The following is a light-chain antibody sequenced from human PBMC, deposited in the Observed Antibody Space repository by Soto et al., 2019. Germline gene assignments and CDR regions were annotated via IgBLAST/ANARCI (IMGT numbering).Light chain of an antibody. Sequence: QSVLTQPASVSGSPGQSIAISCTGTSSDVGGYNYVSWYQQHPAKTPNLMIYDVSNRPSGVSNRFSGSKSGNTASLTISGLQAEDEADYYCSSYTSSSTWVFGGGTKLTVL. J-gene: IGLJ3*02. CDR3: SSYTSSSTWV. CDR2: DVS. CDR1: SSDVGGYNY. V-gene: IGLV2-14*01.